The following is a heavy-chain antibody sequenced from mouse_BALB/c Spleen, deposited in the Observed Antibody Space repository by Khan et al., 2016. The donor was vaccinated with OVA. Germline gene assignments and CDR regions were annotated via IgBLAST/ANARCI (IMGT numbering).Heavy chain of an antibody. V-gene: IGHV1S56*01. J-gene: IGHJ4*01. Sequence: QVQLQQSGAEVVKSGASVKLSCKASGYTFTSYDLNWVRQRPEQGLEWIGWIFPGDGTTKYNEKFKGKATLTTDKSSSTAYIKLSRLTSEDSAVYCWARRRGSMDYWGQGTSVTVSS. CDR1: GYTFTSYD. CDR3: ARRRGSMDY. CDR2: IFPGDGTT.